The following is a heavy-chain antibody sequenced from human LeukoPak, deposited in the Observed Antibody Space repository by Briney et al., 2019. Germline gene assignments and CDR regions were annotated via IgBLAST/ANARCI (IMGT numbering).Heavy chain of an antibody. Sequence: GGSLRLSCAASGFTFSSYGMHWVRQAPGKGLEWVAFIRYDGSNKYYVDSVKGRFTISRDNSKNTLYLQMNSLRAEDTAVYYCAKDPGGWYDYWGRGTLVTVSS. J-gene: IGHJ4*02. V-gene: IGHV3-30*02. CDR1: GFTFSSYG. CDR3: AKDPGGWYDY. CDR2: IRYDGSNK. D-gene: IGHD6-19*01.